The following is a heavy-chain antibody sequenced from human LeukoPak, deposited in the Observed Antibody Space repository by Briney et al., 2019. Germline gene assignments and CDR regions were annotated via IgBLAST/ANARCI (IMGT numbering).Heavy chain of an antibody. CDR2: ISGSGDST. CDR1: GFTFSSYA. Sequence: PGGSLRLSCAASGFTFSSYAMSWVRPAPGKGLEWVSAISGSGDSTYYADSVKGRFTISRDNSKNTLYLQMDSLRAEDTAVYYCAKAPGGSYYKYPLDYWGQGTLVTVSS. J-gene: IGHJ4*02. CDR3: AKAPGGSYYKYPLDY. V-gene: IGHV3-23*01. D-gene: IGHD3-10*01.